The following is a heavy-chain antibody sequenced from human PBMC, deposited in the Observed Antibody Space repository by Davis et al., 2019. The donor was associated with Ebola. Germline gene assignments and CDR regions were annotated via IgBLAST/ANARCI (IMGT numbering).Heavy chain of an antibody. CDR2: ISGSGGST. V-gene: IGHV3-23*01. CDR1: GFTFSSYA. Sequence: GGSLRLSCAASGFTFSSYAMSWVRQAPGKGLEWVSAISGSGGSTYYADSVKGRFTISRDDSKSIAYLQMNSLKTEDTAVYYCTREPELRYFDWLQYFDYWGQGTLVTVSS. CDR3: TREPELRYFDWLQYFDY. D-gene: IGHD3-9*01. J-gene: IGHJ4*02.